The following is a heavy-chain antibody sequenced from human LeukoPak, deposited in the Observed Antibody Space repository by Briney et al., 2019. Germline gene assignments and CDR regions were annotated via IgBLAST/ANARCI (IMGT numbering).Heavy chain of an antibody. CDR2: MNPNSGNT. D-gene: IGHD5-18*01. CDR3: ARGVPGYSYGYDYYYYYMDV. Sequence: GASVKVSCKASGYTFTSYDINWVRQATGQGFEWMGWMNPNSGNTGYAQKFQGRVTMTRNTSISTAYMELSSLRSEDTAVYYCARGVPGYSYGYDYYYYYMDVWGKGTTVTVSS. J-gene: IGHJ6*03. CDR1: GYTFTSYD. V-gene: IGHV1-8*01.